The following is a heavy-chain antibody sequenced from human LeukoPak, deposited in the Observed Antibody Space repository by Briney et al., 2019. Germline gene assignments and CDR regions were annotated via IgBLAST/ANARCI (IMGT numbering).Heavy chain of an antibody. V-gene: IGHV4-31*03. CDR3: ARHHLDSTNAFDL. CDR1: GGSILSGDYY. J-gene: IGHJ3*01. Sequence: SQTLSLTCIVSGGSILSGDYYRSWIRQHPGKGLEWSGYIYYSGSTYYNPSLRSRITISLDTSKNQFSLKLSSVTAADAAVYYCARHHLDSTNAFDLWGQGTMVTVSS. CDR2: IYYSGST. D-gene: IGHD1-26*01.